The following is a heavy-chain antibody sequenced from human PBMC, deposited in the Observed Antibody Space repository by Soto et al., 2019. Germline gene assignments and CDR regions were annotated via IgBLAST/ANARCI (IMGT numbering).Heavy chain of an antibody. CDR2: IYYSGST. CDR1: GGSISSGDYY. CDR3: ARRYCSSTSCYTGAFDI. D-gene: IGHD2-2*02. V-gene: IGHV4-30-4*01. Sequence: SETLSLTCTVSGGSISSGDYYWSWIRQPPGKGLKWIGYIYYSGSTYYNPSLKSRVTISVDTSKNQFSLKLSSVTAADTAVYYCARRYCSSTSCYTGAFDIWGQGTMVTVSS. J-gene: IGHJ3*02.